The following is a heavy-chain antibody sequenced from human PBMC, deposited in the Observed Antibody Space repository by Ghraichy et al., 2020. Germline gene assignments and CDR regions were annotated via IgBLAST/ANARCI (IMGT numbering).Heavy chain of an antibody. Sequence: ETLSLTCAASGFTFSNYVMSWVRQAPGKGLEWVSTISASGGGTYYADSVKGRFTNSRDNSKNTLYLQMNSLRADDTAVYYCAKAWGNCSGGVCPSYNWFDPWGQGTLVTVSS. CDR2: ISASGGGT. CDR3: AKAWGNCSGGVCPSYNWFDP. V-gene: IGHV3-23*01. CDR1: GFTFSNYV. J-gene: IGHJ5*02. D-gene: IGHD2-8*02.